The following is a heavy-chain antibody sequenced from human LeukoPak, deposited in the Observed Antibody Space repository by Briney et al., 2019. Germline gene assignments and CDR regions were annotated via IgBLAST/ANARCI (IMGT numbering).Heavy chain of an antibody. CDR2: IYYSGST. V-gene: IGHV4-59*01. D-gene: IGHD6-19*01. J-gene: IGHJ3*02. CDR1: GGSISSYY. CDR3: ARDGVTAVAGLAFDI. Sequence: PSETLSLTCTVSGGSISSYYWSWIRQPPGKGLEWIGYIYYSGSTNYNPSLKSRVAISVDTSKNQFSLKLSSVTAADTAVYYCARDGVTAVAGLAFDIWGQGTMVTVSS.